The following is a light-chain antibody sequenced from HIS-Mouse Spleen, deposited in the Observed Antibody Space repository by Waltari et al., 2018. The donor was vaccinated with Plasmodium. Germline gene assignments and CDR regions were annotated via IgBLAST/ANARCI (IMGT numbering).Light chain of an antibody. CDR2: AAS. J-gene: IGKJ3*01. Sequence: SLSASVGDRVTITCRASQGIRNDLGWYQQKPGKAPKRLIYAASSLQSGVPSRFSGSGSGTEFTLTISSLQSEDFAVYYCQQYNNWSFTFGPGTKVDIK. V-gene: IGKV1-17*01. CDR3: QQYNNWSFT. CDR1: QGIRND.